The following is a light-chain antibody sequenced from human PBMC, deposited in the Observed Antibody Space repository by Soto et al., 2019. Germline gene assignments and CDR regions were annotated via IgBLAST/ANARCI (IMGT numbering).Light chain of an antibody. V-gene: IGLV2-14*01. CDR2: EVN. Sequence: QSVLTQPASVSGSPGQSITISCTGTSSDVGGYNFVSWYQQHPGKAPRLMIFEVNNRPSGVSDRFSGSKSGNTASLTISGLQAEDEVDYYCSSYTFSSTLVVFGGGTKLTVL. CDR1: SSDVGGYNF. J-gene: IGLJ3*02. CDR3: SSYTFSSTLVV.